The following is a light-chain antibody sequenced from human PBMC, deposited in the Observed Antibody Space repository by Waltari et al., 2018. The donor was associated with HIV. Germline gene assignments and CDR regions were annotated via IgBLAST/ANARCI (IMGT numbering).Light chain of an antibody. CDR2: DNN. J-gene: IGLJ1*01. CDR1: SSNIGNNY. V-gene: IGLV1-51*01. Sequence: QSVLTQPPSVSAAPGQTVTISCSGRSSNIGNNYVSWYQQLPGTAPKRLIYDNNKRPSGIPDRFSGSKSGTSATLGITGLQTGDEADYYCGTWDSSLSAYVFGTGTKVTVL. CDR3: GTWDSSLSAYV.